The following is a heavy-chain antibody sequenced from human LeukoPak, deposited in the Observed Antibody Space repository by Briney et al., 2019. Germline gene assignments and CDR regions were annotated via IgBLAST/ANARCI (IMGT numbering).Heavy chain of an antibody. CDR1: GYTFTGYY. J-gene: IGHJ4*02. V-gene: IGHV1-2*02. CDR2: INPNSGGT. CDR3: ARDRTDSSGYYNDY. D-gene: IGHD3-22*01. Sequence: GASVKVSCKASGYTFTGYYLHWVRQAPGQGLEWMGWINPNSGGTNYAQRFQGRVTVTRDTSISTAYMELSRLRSDDTAVYYCARDRTDSSGYYNDYWGQGTLVTVSS.